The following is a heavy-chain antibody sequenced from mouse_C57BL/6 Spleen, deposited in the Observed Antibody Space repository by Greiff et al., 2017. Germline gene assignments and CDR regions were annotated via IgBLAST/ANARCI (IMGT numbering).Heavy chain of an antibody. J-gene: IGHJ4*01. V-gene: IGHV5-9-1*02. CDR3: TRERSYYDYDDAMDY. D-gene: IGHD2-4*01. Sequence: EVKLMESGEGLVKPGGSLKLSCAASGFTFSSYAMSWVRQTPEKRLEWVAYISSGGDYIYYADTVKGRFTISRDNARNTLYLQMSSLKSEDTAMYYCTRERSYYDYDDAMDYWGQGTSVTVSS. CDR1: GFTFSSYA. CDR2: ISSGGDYI.